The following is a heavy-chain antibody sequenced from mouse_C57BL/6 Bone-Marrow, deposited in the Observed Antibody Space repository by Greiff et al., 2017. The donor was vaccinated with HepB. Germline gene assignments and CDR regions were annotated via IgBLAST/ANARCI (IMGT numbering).Heavy chain of an antibody. CDR2: IWSGGST. Sequence: QVQLQQSGPGLVQPSQSLSITCTVSGFSLTSYGVHWVRQSPGKGLEWLGVIWSGGSTDYNAAFISRLSISKDNSKSQVFFKMNSLQADDTAICYCARNFLYYYGSSFYAMDYWGQGTSVTVSS. CDR1: GFSLTSYG. J-gene: IGHJ4*01. CDR3: ARNFLYYYGSSFYAMDY. D-gene: IGHD1-1*01. V-gene: IGHV2-2*01.